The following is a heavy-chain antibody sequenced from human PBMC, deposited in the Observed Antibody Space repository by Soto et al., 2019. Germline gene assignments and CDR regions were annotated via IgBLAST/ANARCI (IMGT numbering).Heavy chain of an antibody. Sequence: SETLSLTCTVSGGSITRSIYYWDWIRQSPGRGLEWIGTIYFSGRTVYNPSLQSRVTISVDASEDNFSLNLRSVTAADTAVYYCARGAHASRDHHFFENCGQGALVTVSS. J-gene: IGHJ4*02. V-gene: IGHV4-39*02. D-gene: IGHD6-13*01. CDR1: GGSITRSIYY. CDR3: ARGAHASRDHHFFEN. CDR2: IYFSGRT.